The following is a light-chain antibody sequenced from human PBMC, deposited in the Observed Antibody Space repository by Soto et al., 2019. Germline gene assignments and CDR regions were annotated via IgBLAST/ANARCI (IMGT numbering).Light chain of an antibody. Sequence: ILMTQSPATVSVSTGESATLSCRASQNIYYNVAWYQHRPGQAPRLLIYRASTRAPGVPARFSGSGSGTEFTLTISSLQPEDFTVYSCLQYHNLWAFGQVTK. V-gene: IGKV3-15*01. CDR3: LQYHNLWA. CDR1: QNIYYN. J-gene: IGKJ1*01. CDR2: RAS.